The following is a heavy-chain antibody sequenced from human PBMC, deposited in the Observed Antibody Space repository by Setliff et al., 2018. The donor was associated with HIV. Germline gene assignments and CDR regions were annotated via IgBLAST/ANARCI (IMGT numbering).Heavy chain of an antibody. V-gene: IGHV4-59*03. CDR3: ARVALLNDLILTAPEYVDI. Sequence: LSLTCSVSGDSISRYYWSWIRQSPARGLEWIGYVYHSGTTNFNPSLKSRVTMSLDTSRSQLSLNLRSVTAADTGVYYCARVALLNDLILTAPEYVDIWGQGTQVTVSS. J-gene: IGHJ4*02. CDR2: VYHSGTT. D-gene: IGHD2-15*01. CDR1: GDSISRYY.